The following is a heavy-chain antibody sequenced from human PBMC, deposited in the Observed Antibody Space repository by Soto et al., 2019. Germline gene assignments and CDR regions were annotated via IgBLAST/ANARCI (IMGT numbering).Heavy chain of an antibody. CDR3: AREGPDYGGYYYYGMDV. J-gene: IGHJ6*02. CDR1: GFTFSSYA. Sequence: GGSLRLSCAASGFTFSSYAMSWVRQAPGKGLEWVSAISGSGGSTYYADSVKGRFTISRDNSKNTLYLQMNSLRAEDTAVYYCAREGPDYGGYYYYGMDVWGQGTTVTVSS. CDR2: ISGSGGST. D-gene: IGHD4-17*01. V-gene: IGHV3-23*01.